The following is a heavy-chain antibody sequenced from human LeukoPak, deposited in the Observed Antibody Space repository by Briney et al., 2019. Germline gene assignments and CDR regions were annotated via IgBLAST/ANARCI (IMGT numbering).Heavy chain of an antibody. D-gene: IGHD1-7*01. Sequence: ASVKVSCKASGYTFTGYYMHWVRQAPGQGLEWMGWINPNSGDTNYAQKFQGRVTMTRDTSISTAYMELTRLRSDDTAVYYCARAAIDWNYDYWGQGTLVTVSS. CDR3: ARAAIDWNYDY. CDR2: INPNSGDT. CDR1: GYTFTGYY. V-gene: IGHV1-2*02. J-gene: IGHJ4*02.